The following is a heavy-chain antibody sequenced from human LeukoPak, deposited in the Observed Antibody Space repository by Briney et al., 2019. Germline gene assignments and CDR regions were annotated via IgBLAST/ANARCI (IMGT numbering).Heavy chain of an antibody. V-gene: IGHV3-23*01. D-gene: IGHD3-22*01. J-gene: IGHJ1*01. CDR2: ISGRGGST. CDR3: AKDYYDSGAYYLEYFQH. CDR1: GFTFSSYA. Sequence: PGGSLRLSCAASGFTFSSYAMSWVRQAPGKGLEWVSAISGRGGSTYYAGSVKGRFTISRDNSKNTLYLQMNSLRAEDTAVYYCAKDYYDSGAYYLEYFQHWGQGTLVTVSS.